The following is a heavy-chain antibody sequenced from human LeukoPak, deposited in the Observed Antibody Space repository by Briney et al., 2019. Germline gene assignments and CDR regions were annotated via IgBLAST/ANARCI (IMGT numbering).Heavy chain of an antibody. Sequence: GGSLRLSCAASGFTFSSYWMHWVRQAPGKGLVWVSRINSDGRSTSHADPVKGRFTISRDNAKNTLYLQMNSLRAEDRAVYYCARETNWGPDYWGQGTLVTVSS. D-gene: IGHD7-27*01. J-gene: IGHJ4*02. V-gene: IGHV3-74*01. CDR2: INSDGRST. CDR3: ARETNWGPDY. CDR1: GFTFSSYW.